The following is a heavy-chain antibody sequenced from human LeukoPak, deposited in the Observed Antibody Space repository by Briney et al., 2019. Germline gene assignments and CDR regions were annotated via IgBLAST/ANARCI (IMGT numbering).Heavy chain of an antibody. CDR1: GYTFTAHY. J-gene: IGHJ5*02. D-gene: IGHD3-16*01. V-gene: IGHV1-2*02. Sequence: ASVKVSCEASGYTFTAHYVHWVRQAPGQGLEWMGWINANSGDTKYADRFQGRVTMTRDTSTSTAYMELSRRTFDDTAVYYCGRGSYWFDPWGQGTLVTVSS. CDR2: INANSGDT. CDR3: GRGSYWFDP.